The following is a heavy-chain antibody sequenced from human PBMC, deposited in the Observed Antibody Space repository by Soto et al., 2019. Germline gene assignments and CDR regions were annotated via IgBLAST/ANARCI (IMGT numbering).Heavy chain of an antibody. Sequence: PSETLSLTCTVSGGSISSGGYYWSWIRQHPGKGLEWIGYIYYSGSTYYNPSLKSRVTISVDTSKNQFSLKLSSVTAADTAVYYCARADSNYDSSGFLFDYWGQGTLVTVSS. V-gene: IGHV4-31*03. CDR1: GGSISSGGYY. CDR2: IYYSGST. CDR3: ARADSNYDSSGFLFDY. D-gene: IGHD3-22*01. J-gene: IGHJ4*02.